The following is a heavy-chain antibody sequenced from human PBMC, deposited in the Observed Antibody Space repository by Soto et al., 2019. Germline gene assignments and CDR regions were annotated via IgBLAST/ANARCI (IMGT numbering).Heavy chain of an antibody. Sequence: QVQLVESGGGEVQPGRSLTISCAASGFTFSTYGMHWVRQTPGKGLEWVAVISYDGTNKFYSDSVKGRFTISRDNFKNTLTLEMKSQRADEPAVYSCAKDLQSYGDYDYYCYGMDVWGVGTRVTVSS. CDR2: ISYDGTNK. D-gene: IGHD4-17*01. CDR3: AKDLQSYGDYDYYCYGMDV. J-gene: IGHJ6*04. V-gene: IGHV3-30*18. CDR1: GFTFSTYG.